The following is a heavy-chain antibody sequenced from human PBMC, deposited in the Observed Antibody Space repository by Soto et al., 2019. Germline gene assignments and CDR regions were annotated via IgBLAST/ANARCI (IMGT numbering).Heavy chain of an antibody. CDR1: GFTFTSSA. J-gene: IGHJ4*02. CDR2: IDVGSGNT. V-gene: IGHV1-58*01. D-gene: IGHD3-22*01. CDR3: AALRYYDSSGYSDY. Sequence: QMQLVQSGPEVKKPGTSVKVSCKASGFTFTSSAVQWVRQARGQRLEWIGWIDVGSGNTNYAQKFQERVTITRDMSTSTAYMELSSLRSEDTAVYYCAALRYYDSSGYSDYWGQGTLVTVSS.